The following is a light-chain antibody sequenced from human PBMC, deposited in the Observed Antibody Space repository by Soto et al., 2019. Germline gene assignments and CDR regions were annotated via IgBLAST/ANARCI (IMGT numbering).Light chain of an antibody. Sequence: IQMTQSPSTLSACLGDRVTITCRASQSISGWLAWYQQKPGKAPKLLIYETSNLQSGVPSRFSGSGSATDFTLTISGLQPDDFATYYCQQYSAYPLTFGGGTKVDIK. V-gene: IGKV1-5*03. CDR2: ETS. J-gene: IGKJ4*01. CDR1: QSISGW. CDR3: QQYSAYPLT.